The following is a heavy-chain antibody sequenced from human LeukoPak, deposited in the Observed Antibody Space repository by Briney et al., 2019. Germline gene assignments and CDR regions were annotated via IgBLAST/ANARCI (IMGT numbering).Heavy chain of an antibody. CDR1: GFTFSSYG. Sequence: PGGSLRLSCAASGFTFSSYGMHWVRQAPGKGLEWVAFIRYDGSNKYYADSVKGRFTISRDNSKNTLYLQMNSLRAEDTAVYYCAKPSDYGGNSVMSAFDIWGQGTMVTVSS. CDR2: IRYDGSNK. D-gene: IGHD4-23*01. V-gene: IGHV3-30*02. J-gene: IGHJ3*02. CDR3: AKPSDYGGNSVMSAFDI.